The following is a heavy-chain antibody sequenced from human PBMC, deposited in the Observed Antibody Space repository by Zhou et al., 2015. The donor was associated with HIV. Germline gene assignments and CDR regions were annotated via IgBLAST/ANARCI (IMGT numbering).Heavy chain of an antibody. J-gene: IGHJ4*02. CDR1: GYAFTDYY. Sequence: QAQLVQSGAAVKKPGASVKVSCKASGYAFTDYYLHWVRQAPGQGLEWMGWISPNNGATNYAPKFQGRVTMTRDTSITTAYMELSGLTSDDTAVYYCATFNSGTGLAWGAGWGQGNPGPPSPQ. CDR3: ATFNSGTGLAWGAG. CDR2: ISPNNGAT. V-gene: IGHV1-2*02. D-gene: IGHD3-9*01.